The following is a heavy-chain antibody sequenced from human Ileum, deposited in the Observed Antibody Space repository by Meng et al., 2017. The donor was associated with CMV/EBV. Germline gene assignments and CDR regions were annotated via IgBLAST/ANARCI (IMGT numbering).Heavy chain of an antibody. CDR2: IFTRSAHI. CDR3: VTGELFFDY. CDR1: GFTFSSYD. D-gene: IGHD3-10*01. J-gene: IGHJ4*02. V-gene: IGHV3-21*01. Sequence: LSCEASGFTFSSYDMNWVRQAPGKGLEWVASIFTRSAHIYYADSVQGRFTISRDDAKGSLYLQMNSLRVEDTAVYYCVTGELFFDYWGQGTLVTVSS.